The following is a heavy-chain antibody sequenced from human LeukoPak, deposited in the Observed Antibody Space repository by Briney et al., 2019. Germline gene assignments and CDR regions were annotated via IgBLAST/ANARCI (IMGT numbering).Heavy chain of an antibody. CDR3: VRGPGSSWYQADY. CDR1: GFTVSSNY. V-gene: IGHV3-53*01. J-gene: IGHJ4*02. Sequence: GGSLRLSCAASGFTVSSNYMSWVRQAPGKGLEWDSVNSGGATYYADSVKGRFTISRDTSKNTLYLQMNSLRAEDTAVYYCVRGPGSSWYQADYWGQGTLVTVSS. D-gene: IGHD6-13*01. CDR2: NSGGAT.